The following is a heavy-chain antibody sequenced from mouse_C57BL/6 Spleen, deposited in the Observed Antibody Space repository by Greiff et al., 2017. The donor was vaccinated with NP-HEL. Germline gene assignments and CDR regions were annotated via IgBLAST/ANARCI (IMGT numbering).Heavy chain of an antibody. Sequence: QVQLQQPGAELVKPGASVKMSCKASGYTFTSYWITWVKQRPGQGLEWIGDIYPGSGSTNYNEKFKSKATLTVDTSSSTAYMQLSSLTSEDSAVYYCARWSTTVVASDYWGQGTTLTVSS. D-gene: IGHD1-1*01. CDR1: GYTFTSYW. CDR3: ARWSTTVVASDY. CDR2: IYPGSGST. V-gene: IGHV1-55*01. J-gene: IGHJ2*01.